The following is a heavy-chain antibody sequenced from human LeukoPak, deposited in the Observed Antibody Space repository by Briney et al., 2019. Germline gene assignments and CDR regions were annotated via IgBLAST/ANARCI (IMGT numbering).Heavy chain of an antibody. D-gene: IGHD3-10*01. CDR1: GGSISGYY. J-gene: IGHJ4*02. CDR2: IYTSGNT. CDR3: ARRGGAYFDC. V-gene: IGHV4-4*07. Sequence: SETLSLTCTVSGGSISGYYWSWIRQPAGKGLEWIGRIYTSGNTNYNPSLKSRVTMSVDTSKNQFSLNLNSVTAADTAVYYCARRGGAYFDCWGQGTLVTVSS.